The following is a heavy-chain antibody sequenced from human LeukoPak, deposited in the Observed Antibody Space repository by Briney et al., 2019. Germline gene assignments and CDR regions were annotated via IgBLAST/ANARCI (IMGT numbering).Heavy chain of an antibody. CDR2: IYYSGRT. V-gene: IGHV4-39*01. D-gene: IGHD2-2*01. J-gene: IGHJ4*02. Sequence: SETLSLTCAVSGGSISSNSFYWDWLRQPPGMGREWIGSIYYSGRTYYNPSLKSRVTITVDTSKNQFSLKLSSVAAADTAVYYCRSCSSSSCYASHWGQGTLVSVSS. CDR3: RSCSSSSCYASH. CDR1: GGSISSNSFY.